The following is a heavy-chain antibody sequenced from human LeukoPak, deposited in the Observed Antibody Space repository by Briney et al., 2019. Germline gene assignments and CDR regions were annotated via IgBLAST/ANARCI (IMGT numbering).Heavy chain of an antibody. CDR2: ISGSGGST. CDR1: GFTFSSYG. J-gene: IGHJ4*02. CDR3: AKVSGITMVRGVLGGFDY. V-gene: IGHV3-23*01. D-gene: IGHD3-10*01. Sequence: GGSLRLSCAASGFTFSSYGMSWVRQAPGKGLEGVSAISGSGGSTYYADSVKGRFTISRDNSKNTLYLQMNSLRAEDTAVYYCAKVSGITMVRGVLGGFDYWGQGTLVTVSS.